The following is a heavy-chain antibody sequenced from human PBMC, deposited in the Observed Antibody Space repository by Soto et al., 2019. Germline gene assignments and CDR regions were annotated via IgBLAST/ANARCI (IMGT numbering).Heavy chain of an antibody. CDR3: ARVEKYYTLRSVYCVFDY. D-gene: IGHD3-3*01. J-gene: IGHJ4*02. CDR2: INSDGSST. CDR1: GFTFSAHW. Sequence: PGGSLRLSCAASGFTFSAHWMHWVRQAPGKGLVWVSVINSDGSSTNYADSVKGRFTISRDNAKNTLYLQMNSLRAEDTAVYYCARVEKYYTLRSVYCVFDYWGQGTVVTVSS. V-gene: IGHV3-74*01.